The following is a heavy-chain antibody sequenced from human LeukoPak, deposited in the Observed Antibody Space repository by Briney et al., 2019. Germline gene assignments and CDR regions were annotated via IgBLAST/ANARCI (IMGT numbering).Heavy chain of an antibody. J-gene: IGHJ5*02. Sequence: GGSLRLSCAASGFTFSSYDMSWVRQAPGKGLEWVSAISGSGDSTYYADSVKGRFTISRDNSKNTLYLQMNSLRAEDTAVYYCARDERRYCSGGSCYNWFDPWGQGTLVTVSS. D-gene: IGHD2-15*01. V-gene: IGHV3-23*01. CDR2: ISGSGDST. CDR1: GFTFSSYD. CDR3: ARDERRYCSGGSCYNWFDP.